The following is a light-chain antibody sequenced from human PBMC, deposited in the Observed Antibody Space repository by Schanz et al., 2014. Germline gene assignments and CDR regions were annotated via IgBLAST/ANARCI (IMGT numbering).Light chain of an antibody. CDR3: SSFTSSSSCL. CDR2: DVS. V-gene: IGLV2-14*03. Sequence: QSALTQPASVSGSPGQSITISCTGTTSDVGGYNYVSWYQQHPGKAPKLMIYDVSKRPSGVSNRLSGSKSGTTASLTISDRQAEDEADYYCSSFTSSSSCLFGGGTKLTVV. J-gene: IGLJ2*01. CDR1: TSDVGGYNY.